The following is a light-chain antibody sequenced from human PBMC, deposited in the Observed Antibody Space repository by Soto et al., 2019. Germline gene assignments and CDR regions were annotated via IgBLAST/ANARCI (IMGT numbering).Light chain of an antibody. Sequence: EIVMTQSPATLSVSPGERATLSCRTSQPVNNNLAWYQQKPGQAPRLLIYGTSTRATGIPARFSGSGSETEYTLTITSLQSEDFAVYYCQQYDTWPPWPFGQGTKVDIK. J-gene: IGKJ1*01. CDR2: GTS. V-gene: IGKV3-15*01. CDR1: QPVNNN. CDR3: QQYDTWPPWP.